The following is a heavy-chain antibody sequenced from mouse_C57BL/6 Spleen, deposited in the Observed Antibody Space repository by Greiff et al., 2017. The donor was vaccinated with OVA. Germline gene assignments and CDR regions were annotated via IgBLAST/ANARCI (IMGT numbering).Heavy chain of an antibody. J-gene: IGHJ2*01. CDR3: ARRGGYGYPFDY. V-gene: IGHV1-59*01. Sequence: QVQLQQPGAELVRPGTSVKLSCKASGYTFTSYWMHWVKQRPGQGLEWIGVIDPSDSYTNYNQKFKGKATLTVDTSSSTAYMQLSSLTSEDSAVYYCARRGGYGYPFDYWGQGTTLTFSS. CDR2: IDPSDSYT. CDR1: GYTFTSYW. D-gene: IGHD2-2*01.